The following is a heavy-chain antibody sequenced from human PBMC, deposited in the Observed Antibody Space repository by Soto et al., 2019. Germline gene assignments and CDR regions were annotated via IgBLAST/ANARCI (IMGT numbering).Heavy chain of an antibody. Sequence: GGSLRLSCAASGFTFDDYAMHWVRQAPGKGLEWVSGISWNSGSIGYADSVKGRFTISRDNAKNSLYLQMNSLRAEDTALYYCAKDFRGGDDAFDIWGQGTMVTVSS. D-gene: IGHD3-10*01. CDR3: AKDFRGGDDAFDI. J-gene: IGHJ3*02. CDR2: ISWNSGSI. V-gene: IGHV3-9*01. CDR1: GFTFDDYA.